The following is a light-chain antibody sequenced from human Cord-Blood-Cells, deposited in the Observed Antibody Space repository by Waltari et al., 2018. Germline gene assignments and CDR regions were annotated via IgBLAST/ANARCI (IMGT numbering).Light chain of an antibody. CDR3: QQYYSTPQS. J-gene: IGKJ1*01. V-gene: IGKV3-20*01. CDR2: GAS. Sequence: ETVFTQSVGTLSLSLRGRPNLPCWTSPSVSNSYLAWYQQKPGQAPRLLIYGASSRATGIPDRFSGSGSGTDFTLTISRLEPEDFAVYYCQQYYSTPQSFGQGTKLEIK. CDR1: PSVSNSY.